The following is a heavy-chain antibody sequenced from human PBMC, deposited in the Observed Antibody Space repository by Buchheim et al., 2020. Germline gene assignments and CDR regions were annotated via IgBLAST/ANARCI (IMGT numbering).Heavy chain of an antibody. CDR2: IYTSGST. D-gene: IGHD5-24*01. CDR3: ARDKTRWLQLGYGMDV. Sequence: QVQLQESGPGLVKPSQTLSLTCTVSGGSISSGSYYWSWIRQPAGKGLEWIGRIYTSGSTHYHPSFKSRVTISVDTYKNQFSLKLSSVTAADTAVYYCARDKTRWLQLGYGMDVWGQGTT. V-gene: IGHV4-61*02. CDR1: GGSISSGSYY. J-gene: IGHJ6*02.